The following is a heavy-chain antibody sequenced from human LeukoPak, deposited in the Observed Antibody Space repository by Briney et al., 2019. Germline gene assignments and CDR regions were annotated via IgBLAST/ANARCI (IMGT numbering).Heavy chain of an antibody. J-gene: IGHJ4*02. CDR1: GFTFSSYA. D-gene: IGHD3-10*01. V-gene: IGHV3-23*01. CDR3: ARVGYYYGSGSLNY. CDR2: ISGSGGST. Sequence: GGSLRLSCAASGFTFSSYAMSWVRQAPGKGLEWVSAISGSGGSTYYADSVKGRFTISRDNSKNTLYLQMNSLRAEDTAVYYCARVGYYYGSGSLNYWGQGTLVTVSS.